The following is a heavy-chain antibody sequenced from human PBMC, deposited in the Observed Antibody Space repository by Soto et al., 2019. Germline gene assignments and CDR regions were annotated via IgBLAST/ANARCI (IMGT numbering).Heavy chain of an antibody. D-gene: IGHD3-3*01. Sequence: EVQLVESGGGLVQPGGSLRLSCAASGFTFSSYWMHWVRQAPGKGLVWVSRINSDGSSTSYADSVKGRFTISRDNAKNTLYLQLNSLRDEDTAVYYCARDGTYYDFWSGYWGHDYWGQGTLVTVSS. CDR3: ARDGTYYDFWSGYWGHDY. J-gene: IGHJ4*02. V-gene: IGHV3-74*01. CDR1: GFTFSSYW. CDR2: INSDGSST.